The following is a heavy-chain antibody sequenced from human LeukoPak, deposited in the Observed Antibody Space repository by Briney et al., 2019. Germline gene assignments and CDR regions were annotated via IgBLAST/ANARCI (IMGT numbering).Heavy chain of an antibody. J-gene: IGHJ4*02. CDR2: ITNSGGST. CDR3: AKGRNFFWSGYDS. D-gene: IGHD3-3*01. Sequence: GGSLRLSCAASGFAFNTYAMSWVRQAPGKGLEWVSIITNSGGSTYYADSMKGRFTISRDDSKNTLYLQMNSLRAEDTAVYYCAKGRNFFWSGYDSWGQGTLVTVSS. V-gene: IGHV3-23*01. CDR1: GFAFNTYA.